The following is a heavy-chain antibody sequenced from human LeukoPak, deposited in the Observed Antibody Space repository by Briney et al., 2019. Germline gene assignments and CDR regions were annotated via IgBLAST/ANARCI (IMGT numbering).Heavy chain of an antibody. D-gene: IGHD2-2*01. CDR1: GFTFSSYS. J-gene: IGHJ6*03. V-gene: IGHV3-21*01. CDR3: ARVGYCSSTSCYPSSYYYYYMDV. Sequence: PGGSLRLSCAASGFTFSSYSMNWVRQAPGKGLEWVSSISSSSSYIYYADSVKGRFTISRDNAKNSLYLQMNSLRAEDTAVYYCARVGYCSSTSCYPSSYYYYYMDVWGKGTTVTVSS. CDR2: ISSSSSYI.